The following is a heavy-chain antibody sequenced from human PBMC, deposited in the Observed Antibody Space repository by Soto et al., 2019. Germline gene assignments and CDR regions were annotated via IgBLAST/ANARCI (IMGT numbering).Heavy chain of an antibody. V-gene: IGHV4-39*01. CDR3: ARHKAVGGYSNSYEGFGP. D-gene: IGHD5-18*01. Sequence: QLQLQESGPGLVKPSETLSLTCTVSGGSMSSSTYYWGWVRQPPGKGLEWVGSIYYRGNTYYNPSLKSRVTISVDTSKNQLCLRLSSVTAADTAVYYWARHKAVGGYSNSYEGFGPWGQGTLVIVSS. CDR2: IYYRGNT. J-gene: IGHJ5*02. CDR1: GGSMSSSTYY.